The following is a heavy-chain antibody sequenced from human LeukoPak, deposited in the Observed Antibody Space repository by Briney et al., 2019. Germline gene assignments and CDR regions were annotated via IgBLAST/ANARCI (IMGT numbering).Heavy chain of an antibody. Sequence: ASVKVSCKASGYTFTSYDINWVRQATGQGLEWMGWMNPNSGNTGYAQKFQGRVTMTRNTSISTAYMELSSLRSEDTAVYYCARGPYYDSSGYYYYFDYWGQGTLVTVSS. V-gene: IGHV1-8*01. CDR2: MNPNSGNT. J-gene: IGHJ4*02. CDR3: ARGPYYDSSGYYYYFDY. CDR1: GYTFTSYD. D-gene: IGHD3-22*01.